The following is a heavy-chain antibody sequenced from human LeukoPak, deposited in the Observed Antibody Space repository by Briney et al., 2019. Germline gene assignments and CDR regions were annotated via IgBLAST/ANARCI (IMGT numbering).Heavy chain of an antibody. D-gene: IGHD5-12*01. CDR1: GGSTNTYC. CDR3: ARDRSGYSEYYFDY. V-gene: IGHV4-4*07. J-gene: IGHJ4*02. CDR2: IYPGGST. Sequence: PSETLSLTCTVSGGSTNTYCWSWIRQPAEKGLEWIGRIYPGGSTYYNPSLKSRVTISIDKSKNQFSLRLTSVTAADTAVYYCARDRSGYSEYYFDYWGQGSLVTVSS.